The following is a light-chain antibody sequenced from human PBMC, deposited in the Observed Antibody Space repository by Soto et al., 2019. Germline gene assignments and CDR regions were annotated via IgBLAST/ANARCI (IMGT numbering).Light chain of an antibody. V-gene: IGKV3-15*01. Sequence: EIVMTQSPATLSVSPGERATLSCRASQSVSSNLAWYQQKPGQAPRLLIYGASTSDTGILARFSGSGSGTEFTLTISSLQSEAVAVYYCQQYNNWPPYTFGQGTKLESK. J-gene: IGKJ2*01. CDR3: QQYNNWPPYT. CDR2: GAS. CDR1: QSVSSN.